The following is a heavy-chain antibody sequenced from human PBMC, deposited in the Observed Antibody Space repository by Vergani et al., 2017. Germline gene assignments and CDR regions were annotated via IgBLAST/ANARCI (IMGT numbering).Heavy chain of an antibody. D-gene: IGHD3-22*01. J-gene: IGHJ5*02. CDR3: ARDYYDSSGPNWFDP. CDR1: GFSLSTSGMC. Sequence: QVTLRESGPALVKPTQTLTLTCTFSGFSLSTSGMCVSWIRQPPGKALEWLARIDWDDDKYYSTSLKTRLTISKDTSKNQVVLTMTNMDPVDTATYYCARDYYDSSGPNWFDPWGQGTLVTVSS. V-gene: IGHV2-70*15. CDR2: IDWDDDK.